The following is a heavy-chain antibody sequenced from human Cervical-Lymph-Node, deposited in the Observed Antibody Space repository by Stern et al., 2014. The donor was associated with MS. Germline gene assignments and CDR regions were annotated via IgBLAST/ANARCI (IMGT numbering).Heavy chain of an antibody. D-gene: IGHD2-15*01. Sequence: MQLVESGGGVVQPGRSLRLSCATSGFTFSTYAMHWVRQAPGKGLEWVAVSSDDGNNQYYADSVKGRFTTSRDNSKNILILQMNSLKTEDTAVYYCVRGRWELLYWGQGTLVTVSS. CDR2: SSDDGNNQ. J-gene: IGHJ4*02. CDR1: GFTFSTYA. V-gene: IGHV3-30*14. CDR3: VRGRWELLY.